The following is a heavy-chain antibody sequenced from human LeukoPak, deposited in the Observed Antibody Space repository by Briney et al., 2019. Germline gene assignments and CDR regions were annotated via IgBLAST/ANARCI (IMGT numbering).Heavy chain of an antibody. D-gene: IGHD4-17*01. CDR1: GFTFSSYS. Sequence: PGGSLRLSCAASGFTFSSYSMNRVRQAPGKGLEWVSSISSSSSYIYYADSVKGRFTISRDNAKNSLYLQMNSLRAEDTAVYYCAKEGPTVTTGFSYYFDYWGQGTLVTVSS. V-gene: IGHV3-21*01. J-gene: IGHJ4*02. CDR2: ISSSSSYI. CDR3: AKEGPTVTTGFSYYFDY.